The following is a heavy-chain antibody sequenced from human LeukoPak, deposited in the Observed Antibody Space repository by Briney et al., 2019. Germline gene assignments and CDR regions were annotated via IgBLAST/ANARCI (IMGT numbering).Heavy chain of an antibody. J-gene: IGHJ5*02. CDR1: GFTFSSYW. CDR3: ARGFRGANWFDP. Sequence: GRSLRLSCAASGFTFSSYWMTWFRQAPGRGLHCMANITQDGSEKYYLDSVKGRFTISRDNANNSLYLQMNSLRGEDTAVYYCARGFRGANWFDPWGQGTLVTVSS. V-gene: IGHV3-7*04. CDR2: ITQDGSEK. D-gene: IGHD3-10*01.